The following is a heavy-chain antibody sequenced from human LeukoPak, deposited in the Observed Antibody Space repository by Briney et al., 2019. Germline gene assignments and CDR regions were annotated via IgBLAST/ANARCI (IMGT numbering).Heavy chain of an antibody. J-gene: IGHJ2*01. Sequence: GESLKISCKGSGYSFTKYWIAWVRQMPGKGLEWMGIIYPDDSDIRYSPSFQGRVTISADKSIGTAYLQWSSLKASDTAMYYCARETPHYDDYVGYFDFWGRGTLVTVSS. V-gene: IGHV5-51*01. CDR1: GYSFTKYW. CDR2: IYPDDSDI. CDR3: ARETPHYDDYVGYFDF. D-gene: IGHD4-17*01.